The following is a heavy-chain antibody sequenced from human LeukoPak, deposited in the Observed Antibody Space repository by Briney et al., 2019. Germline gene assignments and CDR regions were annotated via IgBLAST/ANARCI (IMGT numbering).Heavy chain of an antibody. J-gene: IGHJ3*02. Sequence: PGGSLRLSCVASGFTFRSYGIHWVRQAPGKGLEWVAVISYDGSNKYYADSVKGRFTISRDNSKNTLYLQMNSLRAEDTAVYYCARDSELGFFFDIWGQGTMVTVSS. V-gene: IGHV3-30*19. CDR2: ISYDGSNK. CDR3: ARDSELGFFFDI. D-gene: IGHD3-3*01. CDR1: GFTFRSYG.